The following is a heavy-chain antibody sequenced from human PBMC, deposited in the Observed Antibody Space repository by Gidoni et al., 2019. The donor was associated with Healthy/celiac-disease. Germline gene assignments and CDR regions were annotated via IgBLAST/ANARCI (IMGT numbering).Heavy chain of an antibody. CDR1: GFPFSSSS. Sequence: EVQLVESGGGLVQPGGSLRLSCAASGFPFSSSSMNWVRQAPGKGLEWVSYISSSSSTIYYADSVKGRFTISRDNAKNSLYLQMNSLRAEDTAVYYCAREDYGSGYYGMDVWGQGTTVTVSS. J-gene: IGHJ6*02. D-gene: IGHD3-10*01. CDR2: ISSSSSTI. V-gene: IGHV3-48*04. CDR3: AREDYGSGYYGMDV.